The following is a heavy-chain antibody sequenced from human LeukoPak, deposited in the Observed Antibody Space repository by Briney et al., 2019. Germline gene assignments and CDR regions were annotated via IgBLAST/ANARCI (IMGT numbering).Heavy chain of an antibody. D-gene: IGHD3-16*01. CDR2: ISYSGST. Sequence: SETLSLTCTVSGVSISSHYWSWIRQPPGKGLEWIGYISYSGSTNYIPSLRSRVTISLDTSQNQFSLKLSSVTAADTAVYYCAGDESASSAFDIWGQGTLVTVSS. CDR3: AGDESASSAFDI. CDR1: GVSISSHY. V-gene: IGHV4-59*11. J-gene: IGHJ3*02.